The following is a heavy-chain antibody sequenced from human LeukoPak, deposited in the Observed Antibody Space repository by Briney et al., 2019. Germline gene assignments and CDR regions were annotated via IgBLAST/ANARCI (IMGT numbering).Heavy chain of an antibody. J-gene: IGHJ4*02. Sequence: GSLRLSCAASGFTFSSYAMSWVRQAPGKGLEWVSSISSSSSYIYYADSVKGRFTISRDNAKNSLYLQMNSLRAEDTAVYYCVIDYGDYGDYWGQGTLVTVSS. V-gene: IGHV3-21*01. CDR3: VIDYGDYGDY. D-gene: IGHD4-17*01. CDR2: ISSSSSYI. CDR1: GFTFSSYA.